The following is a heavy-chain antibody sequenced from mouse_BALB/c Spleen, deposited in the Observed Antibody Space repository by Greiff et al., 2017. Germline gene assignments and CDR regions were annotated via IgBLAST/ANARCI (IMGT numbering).Heavy chain of an antibody. Sequence: VHVKQSGPELVKPGASVKISCKASGYTFTDYNMHWVKQSHGKSLEWIGYINPYNDGTKYNEKFKGKATLTSDKSSSTAYMELSSLTSEDSAVYYCARLLYAMDYWGQGTSVTVSS. CDR3: ARLLYAMDY. J-gene: IGHJ4*01. CDR1: GYTFTDYN. CDR2: INPYNDGT. V-gene: IGHV1S29*02.